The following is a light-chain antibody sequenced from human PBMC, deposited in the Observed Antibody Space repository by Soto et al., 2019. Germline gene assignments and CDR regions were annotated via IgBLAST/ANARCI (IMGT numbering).Light chain of an antibody. V-gene: IGKV4-1*01. J-gene: IGKJ4*01. CDR1: QRVLYISNNKNY. CDR2: WAS. CDR3: QQYFSTPLT. Sequence: DIVMTQSPDSLAVSLGERATINCKSSQRVLYISNNKNYLAWYQQKPGQPPKLLIYWASTRESGVPDRLSGSGSGTDFTLTISSLQAEDVAVYYCQQYFSTPLTFGGGTKVEIK.